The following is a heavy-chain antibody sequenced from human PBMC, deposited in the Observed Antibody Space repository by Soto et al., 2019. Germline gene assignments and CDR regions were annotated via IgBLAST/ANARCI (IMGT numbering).Heavy chain of an antibody. CDR1: GFSFISYS. V-gene: IGHV3-21*02. Sequence: EVQLVESGGGLVKPGGSLRLSCAASGFSFISYSMNWVRQAPGKGLERVSSINEDSSYIYYAHSLRGRFTISRDNAKDSLYLQMNSLRAEDTAVYYCVRDFGWYFRSGYMDVWGDGATVTVSS. J-gene: IGHJ6*03. CDR2: INEDSSYI. D-gene: IGHD3-3*01. CDR3: VRDFGWYFRSGYMDV.